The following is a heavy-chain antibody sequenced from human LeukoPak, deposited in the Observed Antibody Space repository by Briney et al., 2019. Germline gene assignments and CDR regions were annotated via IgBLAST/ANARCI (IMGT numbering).Heavy chain of an antibody. Sequence: GGSLRLSCAASGFTFSSYGMHWVRQAPGKGLEWVAVIWYDGSNKYYADSVKGRFTISRDNSKNTLYLQMNSLRAEDTAVYYCARGSTMVRGVILPDYYYYGMDVWGQGTTVTVSS. CDR3: ARGSTMVRGVILPDYYYYGMDV. J-gene: IGHJ6*02. CDR1: GFTFSSYG. D-gene: IGHD3-10*01. V-gene: IGHV3-33*01. CDR2: IWYDGSNK.